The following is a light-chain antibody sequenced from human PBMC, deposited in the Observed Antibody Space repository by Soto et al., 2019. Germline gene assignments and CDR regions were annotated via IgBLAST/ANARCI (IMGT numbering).Light chain of an antibody. CDR1: QGIGDT. CDR2: GAS. V-gene: IGKV3-20*01. CDR3: QQYGSSPSWT. Sequence: EVVMTQSPATLSVSPGEGVTLSCRANQGIGDTLAWYQHKPGQAPRLLIHGASTRAPGFPDRFSGSGSGTDFTLTISRLEPEDFAVYYCQQYGSSPSWTFGQGTKVDIK. J-gene: IGKJ1*01.